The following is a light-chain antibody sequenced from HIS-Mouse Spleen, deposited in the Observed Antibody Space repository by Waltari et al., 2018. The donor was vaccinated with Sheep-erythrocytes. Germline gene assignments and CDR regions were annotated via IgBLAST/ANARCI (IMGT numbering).Light chain of an antibody. Sequence: SYVLTHPPSVSVSPGQTASITCPGDKLGDKYACWYQQKPGQSPVLVIYQDSKRPSGIPERFSGSNSGNTATLTISGTQAMDEADYYCQAWDSSTAWNVVFGGGTKLTVL. J-gene: IGLJ2*01. CDR2: QDS. V-gene: IGLV3-1*01. CDR1: KLGDKY. CDR3: QAWDSSTAWNVV.